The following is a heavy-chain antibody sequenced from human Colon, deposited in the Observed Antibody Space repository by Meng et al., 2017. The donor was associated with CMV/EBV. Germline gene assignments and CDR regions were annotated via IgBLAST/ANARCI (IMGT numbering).Heavy chain of an antibody. D-gene: IGHD1-1*01. CDR2: ISPSNGGT. Sequence: QDPCQASGSTLSGYHLHWVRQAPGQGLEWMGWISPSNGGTSYAQKFQGAVTMTTDMSINTVYMYLNRLTSDDTAVYFCAREGTGLLYWGQGTLVTVSS. CDR1: GSTLSGYH. V-gene: IGHV1-2*02. J-gene: IGHJ4*02. CDR3: AREGTGLLY.